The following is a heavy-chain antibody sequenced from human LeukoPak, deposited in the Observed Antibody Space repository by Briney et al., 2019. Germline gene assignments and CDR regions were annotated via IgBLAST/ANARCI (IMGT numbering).Heavy chain of an antibody. D-gene: IGHD2-21*01. CDR3: ARDRELGIGLS. J-gene: IGHJ5*02. V-gene: IGHV3-21*01. CDR2: ISGSSYYI. CDR1: GFTFSSYT. Sequence: GGSLRLSCAASGFTFSSYTMNWIRQAPGKGLEWVSSISGSSYYIYYADSVRGRFTISRDNAKKSVYLQMNSLRAEDTAVYYCARDRELGIGLSWGQGTLVTVSS.